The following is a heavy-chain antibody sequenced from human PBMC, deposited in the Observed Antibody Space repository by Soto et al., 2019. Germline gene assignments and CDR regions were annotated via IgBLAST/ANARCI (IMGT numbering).Heavy chain of an antibody. CDR1: GFTFSSYD. Sequence: LRLSCAASGFTFSSYDMHWIRQPPGKGLEWIGYIYYSGSTYYNPSLKSRVTISVDTSKNQFSLKLSSVTAADTAVYYCARVSRDSSSWQGPYYYYYGMDVWGQGTTVTVSS. D-gene: IGHD6-13*01. CDR3: ARVSRDSSSWQGPYYYYYGMDV. J-gene: IGHJ6*02. CDR2: IYYSGST. V-gene: IGHV4-30-4*08.